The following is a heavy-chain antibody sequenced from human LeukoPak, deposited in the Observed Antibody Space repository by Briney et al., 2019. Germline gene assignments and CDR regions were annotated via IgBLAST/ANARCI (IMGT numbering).Heavy chain of an antibody. V-gene: IGHV4-59*01. CDR1: GGSISSYY. Sequence: PSETLSLTCTVSGGSISSYYWSWIRQPPGKGLEWIGYIYYSGSTNYNPSLKSRVTISVDTSKNQFSLKLSSVTAADTAVYYCARGPYDFWSGYYLGYFDYWGQGTLVTVSS. CDR2: IYYSGST. CDR3: ARGPYDFWSGYYLGYFDY. D-gene: IGHD3-3*01. J-gene: IGHJ4*02.